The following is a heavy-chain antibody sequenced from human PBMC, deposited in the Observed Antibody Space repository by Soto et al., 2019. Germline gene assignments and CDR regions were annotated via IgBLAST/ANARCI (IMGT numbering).Heavy chain of an antibody. D-gene: IGHD2-15*01. CDR3: ARDRRCSGGSCYLHFDY. CDR1: GGTFSSYA. V-gene: IGHV1-69*01. J-gene: IGHJ4*02. Sequence: QVQLVQSGAEVKKPGSSVKVSCKASGGTFSSYAISWVRQAPGQGPEWMGGIIPIFGTANYAQKFQGRVTITADESTSTAYMELSSLRSEDTAVYYCARDRRCSGGSCYLHFDYWGQGTLVTVSS. CDR2: IIPIFGTA.